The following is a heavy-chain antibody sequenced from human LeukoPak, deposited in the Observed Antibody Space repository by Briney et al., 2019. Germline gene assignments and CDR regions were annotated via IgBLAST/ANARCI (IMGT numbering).Heavy chain of an antibody. CDR2: INHSGST. J-gene: IGHJ5*02. V-gene: IGHV4-34*01. CDR1: GGSFSGYY. D-gene: IGHD6-6*01. CDR3: ARRPGRLAAPS. Sequence: SETLSLTCAVYGGSFSGYYWSWIRQPPGKGLEWIGEINHSGSTSYNPSLKSRVTISVDTSKNQFSLKLSSVTAADTAVYYCARRPGRLAAPSWGQGTLVTVSS.